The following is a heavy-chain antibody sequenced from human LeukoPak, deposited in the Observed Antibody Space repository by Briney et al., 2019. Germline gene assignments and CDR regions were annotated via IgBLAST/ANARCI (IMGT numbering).Heavy chain of an antibody. CDR1: GFTFSSYW. J-gene: IGHJ4*02. CDR2: INSDGSGT. CDR3: AREHYPY. D-gene: IGHD3-10*01. Sequence: GGSLRLSCAASGFTFSSYWMHWVRQAPGKGLVWVSHINSDGSGTSYADSVKGRFTISRDDSKNTLSLQMNSLRSDDTAVYYCAREHYPYWGQGTLVTVSS. V-gene: IGHV3-74*01.